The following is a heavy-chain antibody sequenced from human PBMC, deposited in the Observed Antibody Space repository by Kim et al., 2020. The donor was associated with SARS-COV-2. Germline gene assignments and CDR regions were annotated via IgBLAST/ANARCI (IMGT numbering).Heavy chain of an antibody. Sequence: SETLSLTCTVSGGSTSSYYWSWIRQPPGKGLEWIGYIYYSGSTNYNPSLKSRVTISVDTSKNQFSLKLSSVTAADTAVYYCARTNPYSSWASYYYMDVWG. CDR3: ARTNPYSSWASYYYMDV. CDR1: GGSTSSYY. CDR2: IYYSGST. V-gene: IGHV4-59*01. D-gene: IGHD6-6*01. J-gene: IGHJ6*03.